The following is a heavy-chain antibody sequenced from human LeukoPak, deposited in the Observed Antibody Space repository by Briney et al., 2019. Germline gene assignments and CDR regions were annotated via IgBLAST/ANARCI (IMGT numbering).Heavy chain of an antibody. CDR3: AKDNYGGNSGLFVY. V-gene: IGHV3-9*01. J-gene: IGHJ4*02. CDR1: GFTFDDYA. Sequence: GGSLRLSCAASGFTFDDYAMHWVRQAPGKGLEWVSGISWNSGSIGYADSVKGRFTISRDNAKNSLYLQMNSLRAEDTALYYCAKDNYGGNSGLFVYWGQGTLVTVSS. CDR2: ISWNSGSI. D-gene: IGHD4-23*01.